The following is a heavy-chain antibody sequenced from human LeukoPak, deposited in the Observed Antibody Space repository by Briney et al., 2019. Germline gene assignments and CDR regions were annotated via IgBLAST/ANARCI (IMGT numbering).Heavy chain of an antibody. CDR2: ISSNGGST. J-gene: IGHJ6*02. CDR3: ARGGPMAWGVPYYHYGMDV. V-gene: IGHV3-64*01. D-gene: IGHD3-10*01. Sequence: GGSLRLSCAASGFTFSSYAMHWVRQAPGKGLEYVSGISSNGGSTYYANSVKGRFTISRDNSKNTLYLQMGSLRAEDMAVYYCARGGPMAWGVPYYHYGMDVWGQGTTVTVSS. CDR1: GFTFSSYA.